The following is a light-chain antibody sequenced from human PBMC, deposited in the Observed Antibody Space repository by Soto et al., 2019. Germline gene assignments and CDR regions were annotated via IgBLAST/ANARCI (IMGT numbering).Light chain of an antibody. J-gene: IGLJ2*01. CDR3: TSYSSSNTHVL. Sequence: QSALTQPASVSGSPGQSITFSCTGTDSDVGGYNYVSWYRQHPGKAPKLMIFEVTNRPSGVSHRFSGSKSGNTASLTISGLQAADEADYYCTSYSSSNTHVLFGGGTKLTVL. CDR2: EVT. V-gene: IGLV2-14*01. CDR1: DSDVGGYNY.